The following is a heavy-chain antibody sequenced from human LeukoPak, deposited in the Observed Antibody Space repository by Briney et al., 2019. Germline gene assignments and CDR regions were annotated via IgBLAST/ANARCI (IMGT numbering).Heavy chain of an antibody. J-gene: IGHJ4*02. V-gene: IGHV3-33*01. Sequence: PGGSLRLSCAASGFTFSSYGMHWVRQAPGKGLEWVAVIWYDGSNKYYADSVKGRFTISRDNSKNTLYLQMNSLRAEDTAVYYCARDTEWLFLDYWGQGTLVTVSS. CDR3: ARDTEWLFLDY. CDR1: GFTFSSYG. CDR2: IWYDGSNK. D-gene: IGHD3-3*01.